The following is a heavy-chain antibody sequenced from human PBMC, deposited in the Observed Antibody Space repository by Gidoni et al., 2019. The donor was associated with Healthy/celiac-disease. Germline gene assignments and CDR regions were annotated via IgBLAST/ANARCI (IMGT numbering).Heavy chain of an antibody. CDR1: GVTSSSYA. V-gene: IGHV3-30-3*01. Sequence: QVQLVESGGGVVQPGRYLRLTWAASGVTSSSYAMHWVRQAPRKGLEWVAVISYDGSNKYYADSVQGRFTISRDNSQNALYLQMNSLRAEDTAVSSCARDPPTTGVYFDYWGQGTLVTVSS. CDR2: ISYDGSNK. J-gene: IGHJ4*02. CDR3: ARDPPTTGVYFDY. D-gene: IGHD2-8*01.